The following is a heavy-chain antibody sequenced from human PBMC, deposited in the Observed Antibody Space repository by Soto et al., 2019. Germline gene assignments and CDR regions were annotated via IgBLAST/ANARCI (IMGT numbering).Heavy chain of an antibody. V-gene: IGHV1-58*02. CDR3: SADRPDIGVGWGV. Sequence: GASVKVSCKASGSGFISSGIQWVRQAHGQRLEWIGWIVVASGQTNYAQNFRGRVAITRDTSTATAYIELTGLTSEDTAVYFCSADRPDIGVGWGVWGQGTTVTVS. CDR1: GSGFISSG. CDR2: IVVASGQT. D-gene: IGHD2-15*01. J-gene: IGHJ6*02.